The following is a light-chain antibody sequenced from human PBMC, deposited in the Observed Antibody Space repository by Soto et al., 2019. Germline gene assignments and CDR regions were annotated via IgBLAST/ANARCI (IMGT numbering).Light chain of an antibody. V-gene: IGKV3-15*01. CDR3: QQYNNWPMWT. CDR2: GAP. Sequence: EIVLTQSPATLSLSPGEIGTLSCRASQSITRNLAWYQQSPGQAPRLLIYGAPTRATGIQARFSGSGSGTEFNITINSPQSEDFAVYYRQQYNNWPMWTFGQGTKGE. CDR1: QSITRN. J-gene: IGKJ1*01.